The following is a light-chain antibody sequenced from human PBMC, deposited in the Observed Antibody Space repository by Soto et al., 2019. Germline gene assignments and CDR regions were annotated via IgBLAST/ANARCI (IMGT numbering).Light chain of an antibody. J-gene: IGKJ4*01. Sequence: EIVLTQSPGTLSLSPGERDTLSCRASQSVSSNYLAWFQQKPGQAPRFLIYDASSRATGIPDRFRGRGSGXXXXXTISSLESEXXAVYYRXXXXXXXXXFRXGTXV. CDR3: XXXXXXXXX. CDR2: DAS. V-gene: IGKV3-20*01. CDR1: QSVSSNY.